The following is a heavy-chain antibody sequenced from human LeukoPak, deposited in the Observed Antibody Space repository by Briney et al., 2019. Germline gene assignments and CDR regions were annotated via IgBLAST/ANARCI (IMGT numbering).Heavy chain of an antibody. CDR2: INHSGST. CDR1: GGSFSGYY. CDR3: ARGQQLVRHWFDP. D-gene: IGHD6-6*01. J-gene: IGHJ5*02. V-gene: IGHV4-34*01. Sequence: SETLSLTCAVYGGSFSGYYWSWIRQPPGRGLEWIGEINHSGSTNYNPSLKSRVTISVDTSKNQFSLKLSSVTAADTAVYYCARGQQLVRHWFDPWGQGTLVTVSS.